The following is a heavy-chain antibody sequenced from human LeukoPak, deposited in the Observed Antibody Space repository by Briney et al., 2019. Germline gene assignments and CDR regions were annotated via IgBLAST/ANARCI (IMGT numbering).Heavy chain of an antibody. V-gene: IGHV4-4*07. CDR1: GGSITNYY. D-gene: IGHD2-2*01. CDR2: IYTSGST. J-gene: IGHJ6*02. Sequence: PSETLSLTCTVSGGSITNYYWSWLRQPAGKGLEWIGRIYTSGSTSYNPSLKSRVTMSIDTSKNQFSLKLSSLTAADTAVYYCARGCSSTSCWLRMDVWGQGTTVTVSS. CDR3: ARGCSSTSCWLRMDV.